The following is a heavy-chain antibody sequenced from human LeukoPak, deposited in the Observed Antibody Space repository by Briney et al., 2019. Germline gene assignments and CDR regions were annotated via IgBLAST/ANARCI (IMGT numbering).Heavy chain of an antibody. CDR3: ARDQYILTGYCDY. D-gene: IGHD3-9*01. V-gene: IGHV3-21*01. J-gene: IGHJ4*02. CDR2: ISGSSRNI. Sequence: GGSLRLSCAASGFTFSSYSMNWVRQAPGKGLEWVSSISGSSRNIYYADSVKGRFTISRDNAKNSLYLQMNSLRAEDTAVYYCARDQYILTGYCDYWGQGTLVTVSS. CDR1: GFTFSSYS.